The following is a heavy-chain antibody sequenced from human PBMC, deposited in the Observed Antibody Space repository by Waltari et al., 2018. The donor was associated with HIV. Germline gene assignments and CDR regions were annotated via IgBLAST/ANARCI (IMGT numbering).Heavy chain of an antibody. CDR2: IYYSGST. J-gene: IGHJ4*02. Sequence: VQLQESGPGLVKPSETLSLTCTVSGGSISSYYWSWIRQPPGKGLEWIGYIYYSGSTNYNPSLKSRVTISVDTSKNQFSLKLSSVTAADTAVYYCARDPGYWGQGTLVTVSS. CDR3: ARDPGY. CDR1: GGSISSYY. V-gene: IGHV4-59*01.